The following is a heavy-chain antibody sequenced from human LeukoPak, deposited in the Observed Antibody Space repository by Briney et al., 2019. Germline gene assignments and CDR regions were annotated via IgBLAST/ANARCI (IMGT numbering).Heavy chain of an antibody. V-gene: IGHV4-39*01. CDR2: IYYSGST. J-gene: IGHJ4*02. CDR3: ATRGAIAVAGTWAY. CDR1: GGSISSGSYY. Sequence: SETLSLTCTVSGGSISSGSYYWGWIRQPPGKGLEWIGSIYYSGSTYYNPSLKSRVTISVDTSKNQFSLKLSSVTAADTAVYYCATRGAIAVAGTWAYWGQGTLVTVSS. D-gene: IGHD6-19*01.